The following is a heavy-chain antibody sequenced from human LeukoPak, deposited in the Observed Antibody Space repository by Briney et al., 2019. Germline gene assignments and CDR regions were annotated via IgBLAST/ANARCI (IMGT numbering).Heavy chain of an antibody. CDR1: GFTFSTYG. Sequence: GGSLRLSCAASGFTFSTYGMHWVRQAPGKGLEWVTFIQYDGSNKYDADSVKGRFTISRDNSKNTLYLQMNSLRAEDTAVYYCARAEPYYDFWSGYYRPPFDYWGQGTLVTVSS. CDR3: ARAEPYYDFWSGYYRPPFDY. J-gene: IGHJ4*02. D-gene: IGHD3-3*01. V-gene: IGHV3-30*02. CDR2: IQYDGSNK.